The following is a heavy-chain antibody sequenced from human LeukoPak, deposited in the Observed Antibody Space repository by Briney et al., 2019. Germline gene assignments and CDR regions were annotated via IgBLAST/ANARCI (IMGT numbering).Heavy chain of an antibody. J-gene: IGHJ4*02. Sequence: GRSLRLSCAASGFTFSSYAMHWVRQAPGKGLEWVAVISYDGSNKYYADSVKGRFTISRDNSKDKLYLQMNSLRAEDTAVYYCARSPRSGYFDYWGQGTLVTVSS. D-gene: IGHD2-15*01. V-gene: IGHV3-30-3*01. CDR3: ARSPRSGYFDY. CDR1: GFTFSSYA. CDR2: ISYDGSNK.